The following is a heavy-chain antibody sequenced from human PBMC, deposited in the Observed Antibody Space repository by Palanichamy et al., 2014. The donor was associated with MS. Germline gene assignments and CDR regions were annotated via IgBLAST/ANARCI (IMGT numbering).Heavy chain of an antibody. CDR2: ISYDGSNK. J-gene: IGHJ4*02. Sequence: LEWVTVISYDGSNKYYADSVKGRFTISRDNSKSTLYLQMNSLRAEDTAVYYCAKDPFCSGGSRYPDYWGQGTLVTVSS. V-gene: IGHV3-30*18. CDR3: AKDPFCSGGSRYPDY. D-gene: IGHD2-15*01.